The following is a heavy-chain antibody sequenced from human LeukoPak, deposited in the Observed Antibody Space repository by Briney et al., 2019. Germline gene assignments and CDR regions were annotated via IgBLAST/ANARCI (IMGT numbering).Heavy chain of an antibody. CDR1: GFTFSDYE. V-gene: IGHV3-48*03. D-gene: IGHD3-10*02. J-gene: IGHJ6*04. CDR3: AELGITMIGGV. Sequence: GGSPRLSCAASGFTFSDYEMNWVRQAPGKGLEWVSYISSSGSTIYYADSVKGRFTISRDNAKNSLYLQMNSLRAEDTAVYYCAELGITMIGGVWGKGTTVTISS. CDR2: ISSSGSTI.